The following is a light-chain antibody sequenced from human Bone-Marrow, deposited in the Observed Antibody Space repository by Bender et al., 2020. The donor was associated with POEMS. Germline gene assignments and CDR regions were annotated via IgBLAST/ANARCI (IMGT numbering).Light chain of an antibody. CDR2: HVT. V-gene: IGLV2-11*01. J-gene: IGLJ1*01. CDR1: SSDVGGHNF. Sequence: QSALTQPRSVSGSPGQSVTISCTGTSSDVGGHNFVSWYRQYPGKAPQLIIYHVTERSSGVPDRFSGSRSGNTASLTISGIQAEDEADYYCTSHTSTSTPYVFGTGTRVTVL. CDR3: TSHTSTSTPYV.